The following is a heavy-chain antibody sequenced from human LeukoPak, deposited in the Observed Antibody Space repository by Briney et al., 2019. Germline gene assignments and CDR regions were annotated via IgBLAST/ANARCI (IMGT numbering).Heavy chain of an antibody. V-gene: IGHV4-38-2*02. CDR1: GYSISSGYY. CDR2: IYSSGST. J-gene: IGHJ3*02. D-gene: IGHD3-10*01. CDR3: ARSDGYGLVGI. Sequence: SETLSLTCTVSGYSISSGYYWGWIRQPPGKTLEWIGSIYSSGSTYYNPSLKSRVIIMIDTPKNHFSLTLSSVTAADTAVYYCARSDGYGLVGIWGQGTMVTVSS.